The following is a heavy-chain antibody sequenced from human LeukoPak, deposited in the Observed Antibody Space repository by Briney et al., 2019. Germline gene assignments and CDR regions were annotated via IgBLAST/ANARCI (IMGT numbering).Heavy chain of an antibody. CDR3: ARDFRSELPAAQVSNY. J-gene: IGHJ4*02. D-gene: IGHD2-2*01. CDR2: ISSSSSYI. Sequence: GGSLRLSCAASGFTFSSYSMNWVRQAPGKGLEWVSSISSSSSYIYYADSVKGRFTISRDNAKNSLYLQMNSPRAEDTAVYYCARDFRSELPAAQVSNYWGQGTLVTVSS. CDR1: GFTFSSYS. V-gene: IGHV3-21*01.